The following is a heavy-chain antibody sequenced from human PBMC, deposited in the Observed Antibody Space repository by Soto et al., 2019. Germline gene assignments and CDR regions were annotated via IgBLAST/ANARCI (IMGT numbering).Heavy chain of an antibody. J-gene: IGHJ3*02. V-gene: IGHV3-9*01. CDR3: AKLEGAFDI. Sequence: EVQLVESGGGLVQPGRSLRLSCAASGLSFDDYAMHWVRQAPGKGLEWVSGISWNSGNIGYADSVKGRFTISRDNAKNSLYLQMNSQRAEDTAVYYCAKLEGAFDIWGQGTMVTVSS. CDR2: ISWNSGNI. CDR1: GLSFDDYA.